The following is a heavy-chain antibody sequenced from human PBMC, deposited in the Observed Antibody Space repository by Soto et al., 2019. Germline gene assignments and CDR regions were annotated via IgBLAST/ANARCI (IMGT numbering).Heavy chain of an antibody. D-gene: IGHD3-10*02. CDR3: VKGYYDRVSDAFDI. V-gene: IGHV3-64D*08. CDR2: ISSNGGST. CDR1: GFTFSSYA. J-gene: IGHJ3*02. Sequence: GESLKISCSASGFTFSSYAMHWVRQAPGKGLEYVSAISSNGGSTYYADSVKGRFTISRDNSKNTLYLQMSSLRAEDTAVYYCVKGYYDRVSDAFDIWGQGTMVTVSS.